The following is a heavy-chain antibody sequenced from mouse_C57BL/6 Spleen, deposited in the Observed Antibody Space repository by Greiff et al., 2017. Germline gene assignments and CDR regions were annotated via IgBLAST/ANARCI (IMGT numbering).Heavy chain of an antibody. CDR3: ARGGSSFYFDY. CDR1: GYAFTNYL. D-gene: IGHD1-1*01. J-gene: IGHJ2*01. Sequence: QVQLQQSGAELVRPGTSVKVSCKASGYAFTNYLIEWVKQRPGQGLEWIGVINPGSGGTNYNEKFKGKATLTADKSSSTAYMQLSSLTSEDSAVYFCARGGSSFYFDYWGQCTTLTFSS. CDR2: INPGSGGT. V-gene: IGHV1-54*01.